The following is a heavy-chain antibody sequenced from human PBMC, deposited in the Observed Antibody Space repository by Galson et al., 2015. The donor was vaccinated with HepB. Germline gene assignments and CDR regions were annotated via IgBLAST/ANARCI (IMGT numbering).Heavy chain of an antibody. V-gene: IGHV1-18*01. CDR1: GYTFSSYS. CDR3: AGGALVVGVAATQNNWFDP. CDR2: ISAYNRDT. J-gene: IGHJ5*02. Sequence: SVKVSCKASGYTFSSYSITWVRQGPGQGLEWMGWISAYNRDTNYAQKLQGRGTMTTDRSTSTAYMELRSLRSDDTAIYYCAGGALVVGVAATQNNWFDPWGQGTLVTVSS. D-gene: IGHD2-15*01.